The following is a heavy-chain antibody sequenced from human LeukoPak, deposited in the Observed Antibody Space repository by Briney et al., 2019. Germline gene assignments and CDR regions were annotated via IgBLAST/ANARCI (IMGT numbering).Heavy chain of an antibody. V-gene: IGHV3-33*01. CDR2: IWYDGSNK. D-gene: IGHD6-19*01. Sequence: GGSLRLSCAASGFTFSSYGMHWVRQAPGKGLEWVAVIWYDGSNKYYADSVKGRFTISRDNSKNTLYLQMNSLRAEDTAAYYCARDWDSSGWYTGNGYWGQGTLVTVSS. J-gene: IGHJ4*02. CDR3: ARDWDSSGWYTGNGY. CDR1: GFTFSSYG.